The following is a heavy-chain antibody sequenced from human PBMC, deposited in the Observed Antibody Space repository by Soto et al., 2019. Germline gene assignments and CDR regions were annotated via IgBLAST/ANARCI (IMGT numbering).Heavy chain of an antibody. CDR1: GGSITSSKHY. D-gene: IGHD6-13*01. CDR2: IYYSGST. CDR3: ARVFSDSSSFFDP. V-gene: IGHV4-31*03. Sequence: PSETLSLTCTVSGGSITSSKHYWSWIRQHPGKGLEWIGYIYYSGSTYYNPSLKSRVTISVDTSKNQFSLKLSSVTAADTAVYYCARVFSDSSSFFDPWGQGTLVTVSS. J-gene: IGHJ5*02.